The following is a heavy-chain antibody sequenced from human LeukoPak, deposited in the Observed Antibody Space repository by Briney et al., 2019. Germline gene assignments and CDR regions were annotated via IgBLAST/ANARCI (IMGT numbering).Heavy chain of an antibody. Sequence: SETLSLTCTVSGGSISSYYWSWIRQPAGKGLEWIGRIYTSGSTNYNPSLKSRVTMSVDTPKNQFSLKLSSVTAADTAVYYCARGGLVEYSNYRYYYYYYGMDVWGQGTTVTVSS. CDR1: GGSISSYY. CDR3: ARGGLVEYSNYRYYYYYYGMDV. D-gene: IGHD4-11*01. J-gene: IGHJ6*02. CDR2: IYTSGST. V-gene: IGHV4-4*07.